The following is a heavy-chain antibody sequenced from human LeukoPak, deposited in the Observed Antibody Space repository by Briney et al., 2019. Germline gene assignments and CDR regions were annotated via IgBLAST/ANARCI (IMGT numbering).Heavy chain of an antibody. CDR2: INSDGSST. D-gene: IGHD6-13*01. Sequence: PGGSLRLSCAASGFTFSSYWMHWVRQAPGKGLVWVSRINSDGSSTSYADSVKGRFTISRDNAKNTLYLQMNSLRAEDTAVYYCVGGSSSWNYYMDVWGKGTTVTVSS. J-gene: IGHJ6*03. CDR3: VGGSSSWNYYMDV. V-gene: IGHV3-74*01. CDR1: GFTFSSYW.